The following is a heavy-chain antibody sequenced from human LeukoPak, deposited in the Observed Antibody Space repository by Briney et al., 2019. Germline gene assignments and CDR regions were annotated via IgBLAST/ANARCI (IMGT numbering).Heavy chain of an antibody. Sequence: SVKVSCKASGGTFSSYAISWVRQAPGQGLEWVGGIIPIFGTANYAQKFQGRVTITADESTSTAYMELSSLRSEDTAVYYCARELGDFWSGYRSANNWFDPWGQGTLVTVSS. V-gene: IGHV1-69*13. J-gene: IGHJ5*02. CDR2: IIPIFGTA. CDR3: ARELGDFWSGYRSANNWFDP. CDR1: GGTFSSYA. D-gene: IGHD3-3*01.